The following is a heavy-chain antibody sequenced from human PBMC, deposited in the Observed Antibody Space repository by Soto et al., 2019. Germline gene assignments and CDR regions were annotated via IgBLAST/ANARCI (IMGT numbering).Heavy chain of an antibody. CDR3: ARHISGPYYYYYMDV. J-gene: IGHJ6*03. D-gene: IGHD3-10*01. V-gene: IGHV4-39*01. Sequence: SETLSLTCTVSGGSSSGSRFYWGWIRRPPGQGLEWIGSFYYSGSTYYNPSLKSRVTISVDTSKNQFSVKLSSVTAADTAVYYCARHISGPYYYYYMDVWGKGTTVTVSS. CDR1: GGSSSGSRFY. CDR2: FYYSGST.